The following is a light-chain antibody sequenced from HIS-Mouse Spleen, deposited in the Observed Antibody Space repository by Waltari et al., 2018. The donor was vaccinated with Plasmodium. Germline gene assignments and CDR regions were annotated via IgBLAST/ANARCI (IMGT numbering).Light chain of an antibody. V-gene: IGLV2-11*01. CDR2: DVS. CDR3: CSYAGSYTYV. CDR1: SSDVGGYNY. Sequence: QSALTQPRSVSGSPGQSVTISCTGTSSDVGGYNYVSWYQQHPGHAPKLMIYDVSKRPSGFPDRFSGSKSGNTASLTISGLQAEDEADYYCCSYAGSYTYVFGTGTKVTVL. J-gene: IGLJ1*01.